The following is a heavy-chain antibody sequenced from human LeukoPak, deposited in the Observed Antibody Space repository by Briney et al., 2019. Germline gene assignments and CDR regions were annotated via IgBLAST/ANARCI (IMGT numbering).Heavy chain of an antibody. Sequence: GGSLRLSCAASGFTFNTYAMNWVRQAPGKGLEWVSGINWNGGSTGYADSVKGRFTISRDSAKNSLYLQMNSLRAEDTALYYCARGYDYVWGSYPYDYWGQGTLVTVSS. V-gene: IGHV3-20*04. CDR1: GFTFNTYA. CDR3: ARGYDYVWGSYPYDY. D-gene: IGHD3-16*02. J-gene: IGHJ4*02. CDR2: INWNGGST.